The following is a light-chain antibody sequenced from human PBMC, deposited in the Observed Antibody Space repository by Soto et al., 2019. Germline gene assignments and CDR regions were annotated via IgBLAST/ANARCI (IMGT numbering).Light chain of an antibody. CDR1: QSILYSSNNNNY. CDR3: QQYYRTPQT. Sequence: DIVMTQSPDSLAVSLGERATINCKSSQSILYSSNNNNYLAWYRQKPGQPPKLLIYWASTRESGVPDRFSGSGSGTDFTLTISSLQAEDVAVYYCQQYYRTPQTFGQGTKVEIK. V-gene: IGKV4-1*01. J-gene: IGKJ1*01. CDR2: WAS.